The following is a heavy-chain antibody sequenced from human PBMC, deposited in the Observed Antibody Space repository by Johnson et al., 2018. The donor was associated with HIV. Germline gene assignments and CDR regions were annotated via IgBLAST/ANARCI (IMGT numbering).Heavy chain of an antibody. V-gene: IGHV3-20*04. CDR1: GFTFDDYG. Sequence: VQLVQSGGGVVRRGGSLRLSCAASGFTFDDYGMSWVRQAPGKGLEGVSGINWNGGSPGYVDSMKGRFTISRDNAKNSLFLDMTSLRAVDTALYYCARDGGGGALDIWGQGTMVIVSS. CDR3: ARDGGGGALDI. CDR2: INWNGGSP. J-gene: IGHJ3*02. D-gene: IGHD3-16*01.